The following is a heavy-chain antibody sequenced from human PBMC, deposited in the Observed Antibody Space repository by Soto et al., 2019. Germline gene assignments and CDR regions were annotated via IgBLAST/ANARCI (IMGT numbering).Heavy chain of an antibody. J-gene: IGHJ6*02. CDR3: ARGERYCSSTSCYVVGYYYYGMDV. D-gene: IGHD2-2*01. Sequence: QVQLVESGGGVVQPGRSLRLSCVASGFTFSSYAMHWVRQAPGKGLEWVAVISYDGSNKYYADSVKGRFTISRDNSKNTLYLQMNSLRAEDTAVYYCARGERYCSSTSCYVVGYYYYGMDVWGQGTTVTVSS. CDR2: ISYDGSNK. V-gene: IGHV3-30-3*01. CDR1: GFTFSSYA.